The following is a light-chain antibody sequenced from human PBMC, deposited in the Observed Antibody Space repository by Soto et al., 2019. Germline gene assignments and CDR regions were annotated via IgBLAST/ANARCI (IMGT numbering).Light chain of an antibody. V-gene: IGLV2-14*01. CDR1: SGDVGGYNY. CDR3: SSYTRSTTYV. CDR2: EVN. J-gene: IGLJ1*01. Sequence: QSALTQPASVSGSPGQSITISCTGTSGDVGGYNYVSWYQHHPGKGPKVMIYEVNRRPSGVSNRFSGSKSGNTASLTISGLQAEDEADYYCSSYTRSTTYVFGTGTKVTVL.